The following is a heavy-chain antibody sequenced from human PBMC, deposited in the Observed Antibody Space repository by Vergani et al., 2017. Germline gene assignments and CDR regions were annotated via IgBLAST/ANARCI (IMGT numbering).Heavy chain of an antibody. CDR1: GYTFTGYY. CDR3: ARGPYSSSFYYYYGMDV. Sequence: QVQLVQSGAEVKKPGASVKVSCKASGYTFTGYYMHWVRQAPGQGLEWMGWINPNSGGTNYAQKFQGWVTMTRDTSISTAYMELSRLRSDDTAVYYCARGPYSSSFYYYYGMDVWGQGTTVTVSS. V-gene: IGHV1-2*04. D-gene: IGHD6-13*01. CDR2: INPNSGGT. J-gene: IGHJ6*02.